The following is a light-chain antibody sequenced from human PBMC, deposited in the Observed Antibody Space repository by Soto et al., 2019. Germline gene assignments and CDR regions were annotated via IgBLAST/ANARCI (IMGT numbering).Light chain of an antibody. J-gene: IGKJ2*01. CDR1: QGISSY. CDR2: AAS. CDR3: QQYYSYPWT. Sequence: AIRMTQSPSSFSASTGDRVTITCRASQGISSYLAWYQQKPGKAPKLLIYAASTLESGVPSRFSGSGSGTDFTLTSSCLQSEDFANYYCQQYYSYPWTFGQGTKLEIK. V-gene: IGKV1-8*01.